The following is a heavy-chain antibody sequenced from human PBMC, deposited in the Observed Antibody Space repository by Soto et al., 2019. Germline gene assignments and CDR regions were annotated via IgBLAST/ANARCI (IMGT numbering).Heavy chain of an antibody. D-gene: IGHD5-18*01. CDR2: VYHSGST. CDR3: ARGDISVDMALVSFGY. V-gene: IGHV4-38-2*01. Sequence: SETLSLTCVVSGYSISGGFYWGWIRQPPGKGLEWIGSVYHSGSTFHNPSLKSRVSISVDTSKNQFSLQLRSVTAADTAVYYCARGDISVDMALVSFGYWGQGTLVTVSS. J-gene: IGHJ4*02. CDR1: GYSISGGFY.